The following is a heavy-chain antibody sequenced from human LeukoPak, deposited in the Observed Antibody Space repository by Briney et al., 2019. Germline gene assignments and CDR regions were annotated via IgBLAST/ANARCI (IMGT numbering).Heavy chain of an antibody. J-gene: IGHJ6*02. CDR1: GGSISSYY. CDR3: ARSTLLWFGEAMGGMDV. D-gene: IGHD3-10*01. Sequence: PSETLSLTCTVSGGSISSYYWSWIRQPPGKGLEWIGYIYYSGSTNYNPSLKSRVTISVDTSMNQFSLKLSSVTAADTAVYYCARSTLLWFGEAMGGMDVWGQGTTVTVSS. V-gene: IGHV4-59*01. CDR2: IYYSGST.